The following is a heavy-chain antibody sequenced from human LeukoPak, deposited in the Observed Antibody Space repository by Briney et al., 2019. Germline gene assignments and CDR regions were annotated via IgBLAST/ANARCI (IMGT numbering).Heavy chain of an antibody. CDR3: ARDTHYYGSGSPAFDI. Sequence: GGSLRLSCAASGFTFITYSMNWVRQAPGKGLEWVSYISSSSSTIHYADSVKGRFTISRDNAKNSLHLQMNGLRAEDTAVYYCARDTHYYGSGSPAFDIWGQGTMVTVSS. CDR1: GFTFITYS. V-gene: IGHV3-48*01. CDR2: ISSSSSTI. D-gene: IGHD3-10*01. J-gene: IGHJ3*02.